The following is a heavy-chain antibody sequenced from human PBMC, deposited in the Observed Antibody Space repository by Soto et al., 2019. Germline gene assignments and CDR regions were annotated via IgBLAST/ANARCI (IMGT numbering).Heavy chain of an antibody. D-gene: IGHD3-10*01. J-gene: IGHJ4*02. V-gene: IGHV4-31*03. Sequence: SETLSLTCTVSGGSISSGGYYWSWIRQHPGKGLEWIGYIYYSGSTYYNPSLKSRVTISVDTSKNQFSLKLTSVTAADTAVYYCVSRNYYGSGSYHYYFDYWGQGTLVTVSS. CDR1: GGSISSGGYY. CDR2: IYYSGST. CDR3: VSRNYYGSGSYHYYFDY.